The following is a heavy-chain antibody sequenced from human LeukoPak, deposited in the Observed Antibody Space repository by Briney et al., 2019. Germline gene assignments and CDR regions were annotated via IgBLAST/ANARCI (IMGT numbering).Heavy chain of an antibody. CDR3: ARDTARITIFGVAKYMDV. CDR2: VNPNSGGT. V-gene: IGHV1-2*02. Sequence: ASVKVSCKASGYTFTGYYMHWVRQAPGQGLEWMGWVNPNSGGTNYAQKFQGRVTLTRDTSISTAYMELSRLRSDDTAVYYCARDTARITIFGVAKYMDVWGKGTTVTVSS. D-gene: IGHD3-3*01. CDR1: GYTFTGYY. J-gene: IGHJ6*03.